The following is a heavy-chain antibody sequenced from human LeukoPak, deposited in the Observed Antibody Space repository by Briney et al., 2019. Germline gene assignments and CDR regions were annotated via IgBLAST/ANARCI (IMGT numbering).Heavy chain of an antibody. CDR1: GFTFSSYA. CDR3: AKRTSGSSWYSSDY. J-gene: IGHJ4*02. Sequence: GGSLRLSCAASGFTFSSYAMHWVHQAPGKGLEWVALISYDGNNKYYADSVKGRFTISRDNSKNTLYLQMNSLRAEDTAVYYCAKRTSGSSWYSSDYWGQGTLVTVSS. V-gene: IGHV3-30*18. CDR2: ISYDGNNK. D-gene: IGHD6-13*01.